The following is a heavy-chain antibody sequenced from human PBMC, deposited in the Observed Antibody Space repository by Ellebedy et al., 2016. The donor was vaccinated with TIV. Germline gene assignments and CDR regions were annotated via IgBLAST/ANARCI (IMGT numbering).Heavy chain of an antibody. CDR2: AHNDETYK. CDR3: AKDLGFDMDV. D-gene: IGHD2-15*01. J-gene: IGHJ6*02. Sequence: GESLKISCAASGFTFSNYAIHWVRQAPGKGLEWVAIAHNDETYKFYADSVKGRFTVSRDNSGNTAYLHMSSLRVEDTAVYYCAKDLGFDMDVWGQGTTVTVSS. V-gene: IGHV3-30*04. CDR1: GFTFSNYA.